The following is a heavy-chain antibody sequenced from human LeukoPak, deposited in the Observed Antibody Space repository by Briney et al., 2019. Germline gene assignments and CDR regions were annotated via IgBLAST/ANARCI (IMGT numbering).Heavy chain of an antibody. D-gene: IGHD5-12*01. J-gene: IGHJ4*02. CDR3: ARAEYSGYDHPFDY. Sequence: PSQTLSLTCTVSGGSISSGGYYWSWIRQHPGKGLEWIGYIYYSGSTYYNPSLKSRVTISVDTSKNQFSLQLNSVTPEDTAVYYCARAEYSGYDHPFDYWGQGTLVTVSS. CDR1: GGSISSGGYY. V-gene: IGHV4-31*03. CDR2: IYYSGST.